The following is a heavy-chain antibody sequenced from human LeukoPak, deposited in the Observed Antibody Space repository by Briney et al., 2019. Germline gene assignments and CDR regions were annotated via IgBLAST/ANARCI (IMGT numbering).Heavy chain of an antibody. J-gene: IGHJ6*03. V-gene: IGHV4-59*01. CDR3: ARAYGAFPYYMDV. Sequence: SETLSLTCTVSGGSISSYYWKRIRQPPGKGLEWIGYIYYSGSTNYNPSLKSRVTISVDTSKNQFSLKLNSVTAADTAVYYCARAYGAFPYYMDVWGKGTTVTVSS. CDR1: GGSISSYY. CDR2: IYYSGST. D-gene: IGHD4-17*01.